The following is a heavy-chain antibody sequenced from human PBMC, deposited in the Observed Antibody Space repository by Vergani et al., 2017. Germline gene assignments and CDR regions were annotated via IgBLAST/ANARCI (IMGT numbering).Heavy chain of an antibody. CDR2: IYHSGST. V-gene: IGHV4-38-2*02. Sequence: QVQLQESGPGLVKPSETLSLTCAVSGYSISSGYYWGWIRQPPGKGLEWIGSIYHSGSTYYNPSLKSRVTISLDTSKNQFSLKLSSVTAADTAVYYCARDANYGDLDYWGQGTLVTVSS. J-gene: IGHJ4*02. CDR1: GYSISSGYY. CDR3: ARDANYGDLDY. D-gene: IGHD4-17*01.